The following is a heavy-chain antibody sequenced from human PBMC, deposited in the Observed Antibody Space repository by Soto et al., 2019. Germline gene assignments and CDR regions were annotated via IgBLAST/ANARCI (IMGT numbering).Heavy chain of an antibody. V-gene: IGHV4-59*08. J-gene: IGHJ1*01. CDR2: IYYSGST. D-gene: IGHD4-17*01. Sequence: SETLSLTCTVSGGSISSYYWSCIRQPPGKGLEWIGYIYYSGSTNYNPSLKSRVTISVDTSKNQFSLKLSSVTAADTAVYYCARGPILYGDYAQYFQPWGQGTLVTVSS. CDR3: ARGPILYGDYAQYFQP. CDR1: GGSISSYY.